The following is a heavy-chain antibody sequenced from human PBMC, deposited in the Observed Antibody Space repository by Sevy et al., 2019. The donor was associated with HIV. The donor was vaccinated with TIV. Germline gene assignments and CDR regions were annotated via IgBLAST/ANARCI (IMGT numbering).Heavy chain of an antibody. Sequence: GGSLRLSCVASGFTFSNAWMSWVRQAPGKGLEWVGRIKSKTDGGTTDYAAPVKGRFTISRDDSKNTLYLQMNSLKTEDTAVYYCTTDRGGGSYWHYYYYGMDVWGQGTTVTVSS. CDR3: TTDRGGGSYWHYYYYGMDV. D-gene: IGHD1-26*01. CDR1: GFTFSNAW. J-gene: IGHJ6*02. V-gene: IGHV3-15*01. CDR2: IKSKTDGGTT.